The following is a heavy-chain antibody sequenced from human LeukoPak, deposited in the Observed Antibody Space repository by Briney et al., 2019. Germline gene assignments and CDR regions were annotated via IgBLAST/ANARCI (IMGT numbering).Heavy chain of an antibody. CDR3: ARSIVVVPAAPYWVDV. CDR2: INHSGST. D-gene: IGHD2-2*01. CDR1: GGSFSGYY. V-gene: IGHV4-34*01. Sequence: PSETLSLTCAVYGGSFSGYYWSWIRQPPGKGLEWIGEINHSGSTNYNPSLKSRVTISVDTSKNQFSLKLSSVTAADTAVYYCARSIVVVPAAPYWVDVWGKGTTVTISS. J-gene: IGHJ6*04.